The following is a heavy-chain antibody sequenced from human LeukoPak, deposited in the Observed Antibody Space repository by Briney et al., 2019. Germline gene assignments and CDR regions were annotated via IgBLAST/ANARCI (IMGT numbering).Heavy chain of an antibody. V-gene: IGHV3-74*03. D-gene: IGHD6-13*01. CDR1: GFTFNSYW. CDR2: INSDGTTI. CDR3: ARGRAVGTAAGFCGLDV. J-gene: IGHJ6*02. Sequence: GGSLRLSCAASGFTFNSYWMHWVRQAPGKGLVWVSRINSDGTTITYADSVKGRFTISRDNGKNTLNLQMNSLRVEDAAVYYCARGRAVGTAAGFCGLDVWGQGTTVTVSS.